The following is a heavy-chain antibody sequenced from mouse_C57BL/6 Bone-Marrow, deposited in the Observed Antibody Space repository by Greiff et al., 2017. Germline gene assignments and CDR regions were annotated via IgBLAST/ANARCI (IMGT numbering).Heavy chain of an antibody. J-gene: IGHJ1*03. CDR2: IFPGSGST. V-gene: IGHV1-75*01. CDR1: GYTFTDYY. CDR3: ARDYGSSWQWYFDV. D-gene: IGHD1-1*01. Sequence: VQLQQSGPELVKPGASVKISCKASGYTFTDYYINWVKQRPGQGLEWIGWIFPGSGSTYYNEKFKGKATLTVDKSSSTAYMLLSSLTSEDSAVYFCARDYGSSWQWYFDVWGTGTTVTVSS.